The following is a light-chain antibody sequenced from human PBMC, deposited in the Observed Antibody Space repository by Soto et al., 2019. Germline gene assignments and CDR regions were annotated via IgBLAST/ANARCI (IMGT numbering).Light chain of an antibody. J-gene: IGLJ2*01. Sequence: QSVLTQPPSASGTPGQRVTISCSGGSSNIGSSTVNWYQQLPGTAPKLLIYSNNQRPSGVPDRFSGSKSGTSASLAISGLQSEDEADYYCAAWDDSLNVVVFGGGTQLTVL. CDR3: AAWDDSLNVVV. V-gene: IGLV1-44*01. CDR2: SNN. CDR1: SSNIGSST.